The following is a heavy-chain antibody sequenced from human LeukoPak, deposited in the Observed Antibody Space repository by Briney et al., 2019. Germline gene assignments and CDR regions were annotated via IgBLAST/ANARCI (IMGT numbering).Heavy chain of an antibody. D-gene: IGHD2-2*01. V-gene: IGHV3-30*18. CDR1: GFAFSSYG. Sequence: GGSLRLSCAASGFAFSSYGMHWVRQAPGKGLEWVAVISYDGSNKYYADSVKGRFTISRDNSKNTLYLQMNSLRAEDTAVYYCAKCKVPAATYYYYYYGMDVWGKGTTVTVSS. J-gene: IGHJ6*04. CDR2: ISYDGSNK. CDR3: AKCKVPAATYYYYYYGMDV.